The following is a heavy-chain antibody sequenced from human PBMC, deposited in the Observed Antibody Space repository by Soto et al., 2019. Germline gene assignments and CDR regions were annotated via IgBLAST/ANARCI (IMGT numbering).Heavy chain of an antibody. Sequence: PGGSLRLSCAASGFTFSNAWMSWVRQAPGKGLEWVGRIKSKTDGGTTDYAAPVKSRFTISRDDSKNTLYLQMNSLKTEDTAVYYCTTDHRKRDSSGYYLFDYWGQGTLVTVSS. V-gene: IGHV3-15*01. J-gene: IGHJ4*02. D-gene: IGHD3-22*01. CDR3: TTDHRKRDSSGYYLFDY. CDR1: GFTFSNAW. CDR2: IKSKTDGGTT.